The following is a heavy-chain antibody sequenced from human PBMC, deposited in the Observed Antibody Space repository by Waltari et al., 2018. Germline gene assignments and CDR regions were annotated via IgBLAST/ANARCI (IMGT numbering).Heavy chain of an antibody. CDR2: ISYDGSNK. CDR1: GFTFSSYA. CDR3: ARGRDYGDSLDAFDI. V-gene: IGHV3-30-3*01. J-gene: IGHJ3*02. Sequence: QVQLVESGGGVVQPGRSLRLSCAASGFTFSSYAMHWVRQAPGKGLEWVAVISYDGSNKYYADSVKGRFTISRDNSKNTLYLQMNSLRAEDTAVYYCARGRDYGDSLDAFDIWGQGTMVTVSS. D-gene: IGHD4-17*01.